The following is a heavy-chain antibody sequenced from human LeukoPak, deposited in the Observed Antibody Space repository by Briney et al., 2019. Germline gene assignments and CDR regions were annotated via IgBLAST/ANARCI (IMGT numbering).Heavy chain of an antibody. CDR2: ISWNSGSI. CDR3: ACLTTADAFDI. CDR1: GFTSDDYA. D-gene: IGHD3-22*01. V-gene: IGHV3-9*02. Sequence: PGGSLRLSCAASGFTSDDYAMHWVRQAPGKGLEWVSGISWNSGSIGYADSVKGRFTISRDNAKNSLYLQMNSLRAEDTALYYCACLTTADAFDIWGQGTMVTVSS. J-gene: IGHJ3*02.